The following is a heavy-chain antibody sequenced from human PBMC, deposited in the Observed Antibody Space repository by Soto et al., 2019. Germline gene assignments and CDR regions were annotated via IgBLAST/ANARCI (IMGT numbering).Heavy chain of an antibody. J-gene: IGHJ4*02. D-gene: IGHD1-26*01. CDR3: AREGSGSYFDY. CDR1: GFTFSSYG. Sequence: QVQLVESGGGVVQPGRSLRLSCAASGFTFSSYGMHLVRQAPGKGLEWVAVIWYDGSNKYYADSVKGRFTISRDNSKNTLYLQMNSLRAEDTAVYYCAREGSGSYFDYWGQGTLVTVSS. V-gene: IGHV3-33*01. CDR2: IWYDGSNK.